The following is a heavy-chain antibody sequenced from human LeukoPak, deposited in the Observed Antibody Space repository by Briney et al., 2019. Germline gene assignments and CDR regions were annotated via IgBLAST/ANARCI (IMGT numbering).Heavy chain of an antibody. CDR2: MYTSGGT. Sequence: SETLSLTCTVSGGSISSYYWTWIRQPAGKGLEWIGHMYTSGGTNYNPSLKSRVTMSVDTSKSQFSLNLNSVTAADTAVYYCARGNAWFDPWGQGTLVTVSS. D-gene: IGHD1-1*01. J-gene: IGHJ5*02. CDR3: ARGNAWFDP. V-gene: IGHV4-4*07. CDR1: GGSISSYY.